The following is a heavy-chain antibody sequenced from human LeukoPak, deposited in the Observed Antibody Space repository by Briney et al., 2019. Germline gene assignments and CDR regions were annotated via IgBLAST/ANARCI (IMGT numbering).Heavy chain of an antibody. CDR3: AKVTSSSNPEYYFDY. J-gene: IGHJ4*02. CDR1: GFSFSSFA. CDR2: ISYDGNNK. D-gene: IGHD6-13*01. Sequence: GGSLRLSCAASGFSFSSFAMHWVRQAPGKGLEWVTIISYDGNNKYYADSVKGPFTISRDNAKNSLYLQMNSLRAEDTAVYYCAKVTSSSNPEYYFDYWGQGTLVTVSS. V-gene: IGHV3-30*04.